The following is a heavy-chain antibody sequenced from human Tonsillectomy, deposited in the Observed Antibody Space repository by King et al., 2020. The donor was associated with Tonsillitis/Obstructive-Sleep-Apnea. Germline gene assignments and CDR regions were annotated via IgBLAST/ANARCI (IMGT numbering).Heavy chain of an antibody. D-gene: IGHD3-3*01. Sequence: VQLVESGGVVVQPGGSLRLSCAASGFTFEDHTMHWVRQAPGKGLEWVSLINWDGVTTSYADSVKGRFTISRDNSKSSLYLQMNSLRTEDTALYYCAKGIFGVLTDLDCWGQGTLVTVSS. CDR1: GFTFEDHT. CDR3: AKGIFGVLTDLDC. CDR2: INWDGVTT. V-gene: IGHV3-43*01. J-gene: IGHJ4*02.